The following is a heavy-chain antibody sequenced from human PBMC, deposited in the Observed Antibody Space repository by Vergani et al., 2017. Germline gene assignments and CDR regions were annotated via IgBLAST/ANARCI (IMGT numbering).Heavy chain of an antibody. Sequence: EVQLVESGGGLVKPGGSLRLSCAASGFTFSDFSMSWVRQAPGKGLEWVAFIGSSGPYINYADSVKGRFIISRDNTNNSLFLQLRSLRAKDAAVYYCAKEGGGYCRVGTCCPEYWGQGTLVIVSS. CDR3: AKEGGGYCRVGTCCPEY. D-gene: IGHD2-15*01. CDR2: IGSSGPYI. CDR1: GFTFSDFS. J-gene: IGHJ4*02. V-gene: IGHV3-21*06.